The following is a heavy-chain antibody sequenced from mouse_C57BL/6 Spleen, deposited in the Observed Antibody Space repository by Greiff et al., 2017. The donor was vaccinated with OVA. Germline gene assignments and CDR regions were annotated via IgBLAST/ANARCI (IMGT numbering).Heavy chain of an antibody. Sequence: EVKLVESGGGLVKPGGSLKLSCAASGFTLGDYGLHWVRQAPEKGLVGVAYISSGSSTIYYADTVKGRFTISRDNAKNTLFLQMTSLRSEDTAMYYCARRAMDYWGQGTSVTVSS. V-gene: IGHV5-17*01. J-gene: IGHJ4*01. CDR3: ARRAMDY. CDR2: ISSGSSTI. CDR1: GFTLGDYG.